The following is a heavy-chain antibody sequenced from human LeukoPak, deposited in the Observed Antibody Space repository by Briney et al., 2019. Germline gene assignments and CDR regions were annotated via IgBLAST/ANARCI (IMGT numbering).Heavy chain of an antibody. CDR1: GGSFSSYY. J-gene: IGHJ4*02. V-gene: IGHV4-34*01. D-gene: IGHD3-10*01. CDR3: ARVKLVRGLSFDY. CDR2: INHSGST. Sequence: SESLSLTCAVYGGSFSSYYWRWIRQPPGKGLEWIGEINHSGSTNYNPALKNGLTITVDTSKNQSSLKLSSVTAADTAVYYCARVKLVRGLSFDYCGQGTLVTVSS.